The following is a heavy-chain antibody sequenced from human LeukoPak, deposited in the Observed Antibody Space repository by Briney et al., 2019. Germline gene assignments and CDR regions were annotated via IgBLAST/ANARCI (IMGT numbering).Heavy chain of an antibody. J-gene: IGHJ4*02. CDR1: GFTFSSYA. CDR2: ISGSGGST. Sequence: PGGSLRLSCAASGFTFSSYAMSWVRQAPGKGLEWVSAISGSGGSTYYADSVKGRFTISRDNSKNTLYLQMNSLRAEDTAVYYCAKGPGKVVVPAAHYFDYWGQGTLVTVSS. D-gene: IGHD2-2*01. CDR3: AKGPGKVVVPAAHYFDY. V-gene: IGHV3-23*01.